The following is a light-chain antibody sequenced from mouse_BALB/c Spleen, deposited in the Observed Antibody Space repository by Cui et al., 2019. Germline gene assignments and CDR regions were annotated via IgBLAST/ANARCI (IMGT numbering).Light chain of an antibody. CDR1: QTIGTW. Sequence: EIQTPQSPASQSEPLGERATITCVPSQTIGTWLAWYQQKPGNSPQLLIYGATNLADGVPSRFSGSGSGTKFSFKISSLQAEDVVSYYCQQHYSTPYTFGGGTKLEIK. CDR2: GAT. J-gene: IGKJ2*01. CDR3: QQHYSTPYT. V-gene: IGKV12-98*01.